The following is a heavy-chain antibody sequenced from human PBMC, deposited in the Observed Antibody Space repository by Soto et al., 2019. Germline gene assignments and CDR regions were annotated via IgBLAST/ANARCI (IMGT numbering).Heavy chain of an antibody. V-gene: IGHV1-3*01. CDR2: INAGNGNT. D-gene: IGHD3-10*01. CDR3: ARDRPYGSGSYYNYWFDP. J-gene: IGHJ5*02. Sequence: ASVKVSGKASGYTFTSYAMHWVRQAPGQRLEWMGWINAGNGNTKYSQKFQGRVTITRDTSASTAYMELSSLRSEDTAVYYCARDRPYGSGSYYNYWFDPWGQGTLVTVSS. CDR1: GYTFTSYA.